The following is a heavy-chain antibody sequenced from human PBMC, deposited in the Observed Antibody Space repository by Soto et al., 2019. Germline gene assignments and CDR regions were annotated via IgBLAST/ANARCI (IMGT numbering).Heavy chain of an antibody. CDR2: IYWDDDK. D-gene: IGHD1-26*01. V-gene: IGHV2-5*02. CDR1: GFSLSTSGVG. CDR3: AHRRTTFGGATNWFDP. Sequence: QITLKESGPTLVKPTQTLTLTCTFSGFSLSTSGVGVGWIRQPPGKALEWLALIYWDDDKRYSPPLKSRLTITKDTSKNQVVLTMTNMDPVDTATYYCAHRRTTFGGATNWFDPWGQGTLVTVSS. J-gene: IGHJ5*02.